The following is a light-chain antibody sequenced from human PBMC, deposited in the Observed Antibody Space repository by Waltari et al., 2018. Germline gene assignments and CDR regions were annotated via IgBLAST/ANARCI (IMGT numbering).Light chain of an antibody. CDR2: DAS. CDR1: QSVSSY. J-gene: IGKJ4*01. CDR3: QQRSNWPPLT. Sequence: EIVLTQSPDTLSLSPGERATLPCRASQSVSSYLAWYQQKPGQAPRLLIYDASNRATGIPARFSGSGSGTDFTLTISSLEPEDFAVYYCQQRSNWPPLTFGGGTKVEIK. V-gene: IGKV3-11*01.